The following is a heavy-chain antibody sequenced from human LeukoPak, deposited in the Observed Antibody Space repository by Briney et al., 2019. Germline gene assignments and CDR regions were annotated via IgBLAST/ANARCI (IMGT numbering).Heavy chain of an antibody. CDR2: ISSSSSYI. CDR1: GFTFSSYS. V-gene: IGHV3-21*01. CDR3: ARDSTDFDC. J-gene: IGHJ4*02. Sequence: PGGSLRLSCAASGFTFSSYSMNWVRQAPGKGLEWVSSISSSSSYIYYADSVKDRFTISRDNAKNSLYLQMDSLRAEDTAVYYCARDSTDFDCWGQGTLVTVSS.